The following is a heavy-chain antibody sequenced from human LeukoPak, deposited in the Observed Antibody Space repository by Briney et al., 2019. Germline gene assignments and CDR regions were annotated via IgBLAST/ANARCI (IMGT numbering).Heavy chain of an antibody. D-gene: IGHD2/OR15-2a*01. V-gene: IGHV3-15*01. CDR1: GFTFRNAW. CDR3: TTGSEYDDAFDI. J-gene: IGHJ3*02. CDR2: IKSKTEGGTT. Sequence: GGSLRLSCAAFGFTFRNAWMSGVRQAPGKGLEWVGRIKSKTEGGTTDYAAPVKGRFIISRDDSKNTLYLQMNSLKTEDTAVYYCTTGSEYDDAFDIWGQGTMVTVSS.